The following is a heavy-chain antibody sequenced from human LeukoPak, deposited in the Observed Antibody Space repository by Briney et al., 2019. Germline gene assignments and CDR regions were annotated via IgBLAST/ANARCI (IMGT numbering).Heavy chain of an antibody. CDR3: ARGKRITIFGVVQYYYYMDV. Sequence: SVKVSCTASGGTFSSYAISWVRQAPGQGLEWMGGIIPIFGTANYAQKFQGRVTITTDESTSTAYMELSSLRPEDTAVYSCARGKRITIFGVVQYYYYMDVWGKGTTVTVSS. CDR1: GGTFSSYA. V-gene: IGHV1-69*05. D-gene: IGHD3-3*01. CDR2: IIPIFGTA. J-gene: IGHJ6*03.